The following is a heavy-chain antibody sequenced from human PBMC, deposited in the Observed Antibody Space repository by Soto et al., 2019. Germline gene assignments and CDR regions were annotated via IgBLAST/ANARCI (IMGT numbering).Heavy chain of an antibody. V-gene: IGHV3-48*02. J-gene: IGHJ6*02. CDR1: GFMFSDYD. CDR2: ISSGGGTM. CDR3: ARGSPRLGPGV. Sequence: PGGSLRLSCVASGFMFSDYDMNWVRQAPGKGLEWVSYISSGGGTMHHADSVKGRFSISRDNAQSSLYLQMNSLRDDDTAVYYCARGSPRLGPGVWGQGTTVTVSS.